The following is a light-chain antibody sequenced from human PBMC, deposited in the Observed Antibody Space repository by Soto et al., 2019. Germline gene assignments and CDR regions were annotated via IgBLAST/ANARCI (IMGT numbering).Light chain of an antibody. Sequence: QSVLTQPASVSGSPGQSITISCTGTSGDVGGYNYVSWYQQHPGKAPKLMIYDVSNRPSGVSNRFSGSKSGNTASLTISGLQAEDEADYYCSSYTSSSPRVFGTGTKVTVL. CDR3: SSYTSSSPRV. V-gene: IGLV2-14*01. CDR2: DVS. CDR1: SGDVGGYNY. J-gene: IGLJ1*01.